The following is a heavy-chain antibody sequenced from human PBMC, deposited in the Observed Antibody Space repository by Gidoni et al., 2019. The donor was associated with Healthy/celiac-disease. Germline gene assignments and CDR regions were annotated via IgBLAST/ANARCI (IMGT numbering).Heavy chain of an antibody. CDR1: GVSFSGYY. Sequence: QVPLQHSGAGLFKPSETLSLTCAVYGVSFSGYYWSWIRQPPGKGLEWIGEINHRGSTNYNPSLKSQITISVDTSKNQFSLKLSSVTDADTAVYYCARGMRSGGRELDYWGQGTLVTVSS. CDR3: ARGMRSGGRELDY. D-gene: IGHD2-15*01. CDR2: INHRGST. V-gene: IGHV4-34*01. J-gene: IGHJ4*02.